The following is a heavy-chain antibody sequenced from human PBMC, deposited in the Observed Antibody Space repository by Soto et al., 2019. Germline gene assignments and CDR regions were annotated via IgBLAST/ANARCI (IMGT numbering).Heavy chain of an antibody. CDR2: ISIDGSTA. Sequence: QVQLLESGGGVVQPGRSLRLSCAASGFTFSNYVMNWVRQAPGKGLEWVAVISIDGSTAYYADSVKGRYTISRDNSKNXXYLQMDSLRVDGTAVYYCARVGAFGTSWYLGGFDSWGQGTLVTVS. CDR3: ARVGAFGTSWYLGGFDS. CDR1: GFTFSNYV. V-gene: IGHV3-30*04. J-gene: IGHJ5*01. D-gene: IGHD6-13*01.